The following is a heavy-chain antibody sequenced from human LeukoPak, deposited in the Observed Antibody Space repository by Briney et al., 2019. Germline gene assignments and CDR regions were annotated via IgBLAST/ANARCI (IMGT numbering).Heavy chain of an antibody. CDR2: ISYDGSNK. Sequence: GGSLRLSCAASGFTFSSYGMHWVRPAPGKGLEWVAVISYDGSNKYYADSVKGRFTISRDNSKNTLYLQMNSLSAEDTAVYYCAKDRGMVAATSSYFDYWGQGTLVTVSS. J-gene: IGHJ4*02. CDR3: AKDRGMVAATSSYFDY. V-gene: IGHV3-30*18. D-gene: IGHD2-15*01. CDR1: GFTFSSYG.